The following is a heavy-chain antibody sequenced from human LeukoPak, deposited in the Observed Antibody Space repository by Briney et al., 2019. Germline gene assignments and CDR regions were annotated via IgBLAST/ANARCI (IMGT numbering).Heavy chain of an antibody. CDR1: RYRFTNYW. CDR2: IYPGDSDV. V-gene: IGHV5-51*01. Sequence: GESLKISCKGSRYRFTNYWIAWVRQMPGKGLELMGSIYPGDSDVRYSPSFQGQVTISADKSFTTAYLQWRSLKASDTAIYYCTRQGVYYSDSSAFYYWGQGARVTVSS. J-gene: IGHJ4*02. D-gene: IGHD3-22*01. CDR3: TRQGVYYSDSSAFYY.